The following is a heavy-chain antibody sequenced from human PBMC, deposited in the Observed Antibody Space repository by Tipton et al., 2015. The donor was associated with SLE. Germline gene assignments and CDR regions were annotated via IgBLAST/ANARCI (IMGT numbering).Heavy chain of an antibody. J-gene: IGHJ6*03. V-gene: IGHV4-39*07. Sequence: GLVKPSETLSLTCTVSGGSISSSSYYWGWIRQPPGKGLEWIGSIYYSGSTNYNPSLKSRVTISVDTSKNQFSLKLSSVTAADTAVYYCARDKKAPSYYYYYMDVWGKGTTVTVSS. CDR3: ARDKKAPSYYYYYMDV. CDR1: GGSISSSSYY. CDR2: IYYSGST.